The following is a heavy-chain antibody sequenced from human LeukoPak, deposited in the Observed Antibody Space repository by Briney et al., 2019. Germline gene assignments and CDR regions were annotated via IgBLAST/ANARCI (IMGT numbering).Heavy chain of an antibody. CDR3: AIRKYCSSTSCYFDAFDI. Sequence: GASVTVSFKASGYTFTSYDINWVRQATGQGLEWMGWMNPNSGNTGYAQKFQGRVTMTRNTSISTAYMELSSLRSEDTAVYYCAIRKYCSSTSCYFDAFDIWGQGTMVTVSS. V-gene: IGHV1-8*01. J-gene: IGHJ3*02. CDR2: MNPNSGNT. CDR1: GYTFTSYD. D-gene: IGHD2-2*01.